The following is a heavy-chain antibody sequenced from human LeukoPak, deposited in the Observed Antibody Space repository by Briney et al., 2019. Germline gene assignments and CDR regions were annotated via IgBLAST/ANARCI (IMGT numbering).Heavy chain of an antibody. D-gene: IGHD3-10*01. CDR3: TTLTMLIGAHSDY. V-gene: IGHV4-59*01. Sequence: SETLSLTCTVSGGSISSYYWSWIRQPPGKGLEWIGYIYYSGSTNYNPSLKSRVTISVDTSKNQFSLKLSSVTAADTAVYYCTTLTMLIGAHSDYWGQGALVTVSS. CDR1: GGSISSYY. CDR2: IYYSGST. J-gene: IGHJ4*02.